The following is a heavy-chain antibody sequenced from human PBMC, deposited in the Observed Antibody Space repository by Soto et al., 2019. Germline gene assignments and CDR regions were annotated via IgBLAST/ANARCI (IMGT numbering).Heavy chain of an antibody. V-gene: IGHV3-74*01. Sequence: GGSLRLSCAASGFTFSSYWMHWVRQAPGKGLVWVSTVIQNGSATFYADSVRGRFTISRDNSKNTLYLQLNSLRAEDTAVYHCVRDYYHVSGSSFDIPLDYWGQGTLVTVSS. CDR1: GFTFSSYW. J-gene: IGHJ4*02. D-gene: IGHD3-10*01. CDR2: VIQNGSAT. CDR3: VRDYYHVSGSSFDIPLDY.